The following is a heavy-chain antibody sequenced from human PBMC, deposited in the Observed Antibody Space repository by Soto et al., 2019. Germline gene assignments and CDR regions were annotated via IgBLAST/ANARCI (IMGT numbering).Heavy chain of an antibody. CDR1: GYTFTSYG. CDR2: ISAYNGNT. CDR3: ARDKYYDILTGYLPRMDV. Sequence: ASVKVSCKASGYTFTSYGISWVRQAPGQGLEWMGWISAYNGNTNYAQKLQGRVTMTTDTSTSTAYMELRSLRSDDTAVYYCARDKYYDILTGYLPRMDVWGQGTTVTVSS. V-gene: IGHV1-18*01. J-gene: IGHJ6*02. D-gene: IGHD3-9*01.